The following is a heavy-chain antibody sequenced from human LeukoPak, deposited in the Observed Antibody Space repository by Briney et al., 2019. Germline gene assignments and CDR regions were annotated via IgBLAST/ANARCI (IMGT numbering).Heavy chain of an antibody. CDR1: GGTFSSYA. V-gene: IGHV1-69*01. CDR3: ASTSSMYYDILTGHYGMDV. D-gene: IGHD3-9*01. CDR2: IITLFGTA. Sequence: SVKVSCKASGGTFSSYAISWVRQAPGQGLEWMGGIITLFGTANYKQKFQGRVTITADESTSTAYMELSSLRSEDTAVYYCASTSSMYYDILTGHYGMDVWGQGTTVTVSS. J-gene: IGHJ6*02.